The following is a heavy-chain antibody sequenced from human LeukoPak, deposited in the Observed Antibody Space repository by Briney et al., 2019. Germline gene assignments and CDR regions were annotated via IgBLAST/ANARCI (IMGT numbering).Heavy chain of an antibody. Sequence: ASVKVSCKASGYTFTSYDINWVRQATGQGLEWMGWMNPNSGNTGYAQKFQGRVTMTEDTSTDTAYMELSSLRSEDTAVYYCATGGGYYGSGSYSSRAYWGQGTLVTVSS. D-gene: IGHD3-10*01. J-gene: IGHJ4*02. CDR3: ATGGGYYGSGSYSSRAY. CDR2: MNPNSGNT. V-gene: IGHV1-8*01. CDR1: GYTFTSYD.